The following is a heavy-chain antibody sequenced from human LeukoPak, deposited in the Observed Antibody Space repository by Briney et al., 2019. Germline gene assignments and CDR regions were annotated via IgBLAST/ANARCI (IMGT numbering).Heavy chain of an antibody. J-gene: IGHJ5*02. CDR2: IHKSGST. CDR3: GRESFGGHCSRTGWYQYTWVDG. D-gene: IGHD2-15*01. CDR1: AASISSLS. V-gene: IGHV4-59*11. Sequence: PSETLSLTCTVSAASISSLSWTWIRQPPGKGLEWIGNIHKSGSTNYNTSLKTRATISLDTAKNQFTLRLKSMTATATAVNYCGRESFGGHCSRTGWYQYTWVDGWGKGSLVTVAS.